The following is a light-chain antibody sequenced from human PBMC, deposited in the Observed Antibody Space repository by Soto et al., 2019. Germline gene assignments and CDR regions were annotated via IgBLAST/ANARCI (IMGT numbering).Light chain of an antibody. CDR3: QQYNNWPPWT. CDR1: QSVSSN. Sequence: EVVMTQSPATLSVSPGERATLSCRASQSVSSNLAWYQQKPGQAPRLLIYDASTRATGIPARFSGSGSGTDFTLTISSLQSEDFAVYYCQQYNNWPPWTFGQGTNVEIK. J-gene: IGKJ1*01. CDR2: DAS. V-gene: IGKV3-15*01.